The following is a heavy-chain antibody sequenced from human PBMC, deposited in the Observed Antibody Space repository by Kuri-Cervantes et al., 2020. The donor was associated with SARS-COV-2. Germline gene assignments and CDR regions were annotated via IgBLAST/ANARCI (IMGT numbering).Heavy chain of an antibody. J-gene: IGHJ4*02. V-gene: IGHV3-15*07. CDR3: TRDNFWSGYYYY. D-gene: IGHD3-3*01. Sequence: GESLKISCAASGFTFSNAWMNWVRQAPGKGLEWVGRIKSKTDGGTTDYAAPVKGRFTISRDDSKNTLYLQMNSLKTEDTAVYYCTRDNFWSGYYYYWGQGTLVTVYS. CDR2: IKSKTDGGTT. CDR1: GFTFSNAW.